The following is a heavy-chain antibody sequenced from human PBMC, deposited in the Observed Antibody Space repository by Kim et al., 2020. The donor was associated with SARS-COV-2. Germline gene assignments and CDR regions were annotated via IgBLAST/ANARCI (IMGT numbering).Heavy chain of an antibody. CDR3: AREGSEWLQLPYFDY. Sequence: PSLKSRVTISVDTPKNQFSLKLSSVTAADTAVYYCAREGSEWLQLPYFDYWGQGTLVTVSS. J-gene: IGHJ4*02. D-gene: IGHD5-12*01. V-gene: IGHV4-59*01.